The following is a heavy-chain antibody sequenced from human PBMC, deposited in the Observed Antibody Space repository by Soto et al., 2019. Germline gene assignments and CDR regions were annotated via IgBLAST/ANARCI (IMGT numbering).Heavy chain of an antibody. D-gene: IGHD1-26*01. V-gene: IGHV3-30*18. Sequence: QVQLVESGGSVVQPGGSLRLSCAASGFTFTNYGMHWVRQAPAKGLEWVAIISYDESNKYYADSVKGRFTIARDNAKNTLSQQMSDLRAEDTAVYYCAKASGAFYSSYYNMSVWGQGTTVTVSS. CDR2: ISYDESNK. CDR3: AKASGAFYSSYYNMSV. CDR1: GFTFTNYG. J-gene: IGHJ6*02.